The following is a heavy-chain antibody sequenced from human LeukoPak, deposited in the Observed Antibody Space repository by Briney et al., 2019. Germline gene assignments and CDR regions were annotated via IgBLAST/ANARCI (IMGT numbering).Heavy chain of an antibody. V-gene: IGHV4-61*08. CDR1: GGSISSGGYY. D-gene: IGHD6-13*01. J-gene: IGHJ3*02. CDR3: ARERGGAAAGTFSAAFDI. Sequence: SETLSLTCTVSGGSISSGGYYWSWIRQHPGKGLEWIGYIYYSGTTNYNPSLKSRVTIAVDTSKNQFSLKLSSVAAADTAVYYCARERGGAAAGTFSAAFDIWGQGTMVTVSS. CDR2: IYYSGTT.